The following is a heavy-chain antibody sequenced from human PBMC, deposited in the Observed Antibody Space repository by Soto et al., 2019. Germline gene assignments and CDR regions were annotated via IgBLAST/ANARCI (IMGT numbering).Heavy chain of an antibody. CDR2: INPNSGGT. CDR1: GYTFTGYY. Sequence: APVKVSCKASGYTFTGYYMHWVRQAPGQGLEWMGWINPNSGGTNYAQKFQGWVTMTRDTSISTAYMELSRLRSDDTAVYYCARDGIAAADYYGMDVWGQGTTVTVSS. V-gene: IGHV1-2*04. J-gene: IGHJ6*02. CDR3: ARDGIAAADYYGMDV. D-gene: IGHD6-13*01.